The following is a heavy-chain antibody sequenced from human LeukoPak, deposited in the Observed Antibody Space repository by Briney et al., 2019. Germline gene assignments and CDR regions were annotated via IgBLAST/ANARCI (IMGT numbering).Heavy chain of an antibody. CDR3: ARHGEVAATPDNSGLDY. Sequence: GESLKVSCKGSGYSFTSYWISWVRQMPGKGLEWMGRIDPSDSYTNYSPSFQGHVTISADKSISTAYLQWSSLKASDTAMYYCARHGEVAATPDNSGLDYWGQGTLVTVSS. D-gene: IGHD2-15*01. J-gene: IGHJ4*02. CDR2: IDPSDSYT. CDR1: GYSFTSYW. V-gene: IGHV5-10-1*01.